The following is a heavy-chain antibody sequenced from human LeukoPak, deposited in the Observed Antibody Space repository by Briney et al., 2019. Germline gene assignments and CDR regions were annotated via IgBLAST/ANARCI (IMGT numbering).Heavy chain of an antibody. Sequence: ASVKVSCKASGYTFSSYDINWVRPATGQGLEWMGWMNPNSGHTDYAQKFQGRVTMTRNTSISTAYMEVSSLRSEDTAVYYCARRYCSSTSCHYFDYWGQGTLVTVSS. D-gene: IGHD2-2*01. CDR1: GYTFSSYD. V-gene: IGHV1-8*01. CDR2: MNPNSGHT. J-gene: IGHJ4*02. CDR3: ARRYCSSTSCHYFDY.